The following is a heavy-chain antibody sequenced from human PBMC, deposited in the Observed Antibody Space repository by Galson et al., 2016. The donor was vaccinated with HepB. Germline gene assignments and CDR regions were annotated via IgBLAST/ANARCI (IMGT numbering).Heavy chain of an antibody. CDR1: GGTFSSYP. CDR3: ARFWFGELDYFDY. Sequence: SVKVSCKASGGTFSSYPISWVRQAPGQGLEWMGGIIPILGIANYAQKFPGRVTITADESTRTAYMELSSLRSEDTAVYYCARFWFGELDYFDYWGQGTLVTVSS. CDR2: IIPILGIA. D-gene: IGHD3-10*01. J-gene: IGHJ4*02. V-gene: IGHV1-69*10.